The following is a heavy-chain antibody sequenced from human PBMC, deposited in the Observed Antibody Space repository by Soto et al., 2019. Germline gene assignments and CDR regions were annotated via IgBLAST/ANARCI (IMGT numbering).Heavy chain of an antibody. V-gene: IGHV4-59*01. J-gene: IGHJ4*02. CDR1: GGSISSYY. CDR3: ARAQRGWQRYYFDY. Sequence: PSETLSLTCTVSGGSISSYYWSWIRQPPGKGLEWIGYIYYSGSTNYNPSLKSRVTISVDTSKNQFSLKLSSVTAADTAVYYCARAQRGWQRYYFDYWGQGTLVTVSS. D-gene: IGHD6-19*01. CDR2: IYYSGST.